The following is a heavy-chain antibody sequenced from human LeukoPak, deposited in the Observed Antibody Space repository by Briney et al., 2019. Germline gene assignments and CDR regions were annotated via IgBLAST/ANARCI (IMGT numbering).Heavy chain of an antibody. V-gene: IGHV1-2*02. CDR3: ARDTHTVATIVDY. CDR2: ITPSGGT. CDR1: GYTFTSYA. D-gene: IGHD5-12*01. J-gene: IGHJ4*02. Sequence: GASVKVSCKASGYTFTSYAIHWVRQAPGQGLEWMGWITPSGGTNYPQKFQGRVAITWDTSITTAYMDLSRLTSDDTAVYYCARDTHTVATIVDYWGQGTLVTVSS.